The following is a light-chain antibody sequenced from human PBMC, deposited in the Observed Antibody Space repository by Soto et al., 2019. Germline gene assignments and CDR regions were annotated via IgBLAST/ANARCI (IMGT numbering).Light chain of an antibody. CDR2: AAS. V-gene: IGKV1-8*01. Sequence: AIRMTQSPSSLSASTGDRVTITCRASQGISSYLAWYQQKPGKAPKLLIYAASTLKSGVPSRFSGSGSGTEFTLTISCLQSEDFVTYYCQQYYSYPRTFGQGTKLEIK. J-gene: IGKJ2*02. CDR3: QQYYSYPRT. CDR1: QGISSY.